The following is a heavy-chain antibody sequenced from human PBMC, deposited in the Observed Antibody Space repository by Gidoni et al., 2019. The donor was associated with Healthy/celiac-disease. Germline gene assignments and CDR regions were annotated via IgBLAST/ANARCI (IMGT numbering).Heavy chain of an antibody. D-gene: IGHD1-26*01. CDR3: VKDRSIVGATTDY. V-gene: IGHV3-64D*06. CDR1: GFTFSSYA. J-gene: IGHJ4*02. CDR2: ISSNGGST. Sequence: EVQLVESGGGLVQPGGSLRLSCSASGFTFSSYAMHWVRQAPGKGLEYVSAISSNGGSTYYADSVKGRFTISRDNSKNTLYLQMSSLRAEDTAVYYCVKDRSIVGATTDYWGQGTLVTVSS.